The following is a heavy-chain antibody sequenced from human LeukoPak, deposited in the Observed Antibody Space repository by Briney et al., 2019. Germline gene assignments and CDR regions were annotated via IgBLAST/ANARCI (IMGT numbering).Heavy chain of an antibody. J-gene: IGHJ4*02. Sequence: SETLSLTCTVSSATITSSPYFWGWIRQSPGKGLEWIGSISYSGTTYYNPFLKSRVTISVDTSRKQFSLNLHSVTAADTAIYYCARELLNFNPAGYWGQGTLVTVSS. CDR1: SATITSSPYF. CDR2: ISYSGTT. CDR3: ARELLNFNPAGY. D-gene: IGHD3-9*01. V-gene: IGHV4-39*07.